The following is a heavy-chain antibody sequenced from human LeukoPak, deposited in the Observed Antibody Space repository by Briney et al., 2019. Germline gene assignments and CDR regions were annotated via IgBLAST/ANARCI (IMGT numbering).Heavy chain of an antibody. CDR3: ARFSPRAMGNYLDF. D-gene: IGHD7-27*01. V-gene: IGHV4-38-2*01. CDR1: GFTFSDYY. J-gene: IGHJ4*02. Sequence: GSLRLSCAASGFTFSDYYMSWIRQPPGKGLEWIGSIYYSGSTYYNPSLKSRVTISVDTSKNQFSLKLSSVTAADTAVYYCARFSPRAMGNYLDFWGQGTLVTVSS. CDR2: IYYSGST.